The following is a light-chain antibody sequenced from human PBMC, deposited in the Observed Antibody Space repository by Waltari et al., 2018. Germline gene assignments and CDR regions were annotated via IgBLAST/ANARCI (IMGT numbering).Light chain of an antibody. CDR3: QQYLSAPRT. CDR1: ESVIYDSDNKNY. CDR2: WAS. J-gene: IGKJ2*02. V-gene: IGKV4-1*01. Sequence: DIVMTQSPDSLAVSLGERATINCKSSESVIYDSDNKNYLAWYQQKPGQPPRLLIHWASIRESGVPDRFSGSGSGTDFTLTISSLQAEDVAVYYCQQYLSAPRTFGQGTVLEIK.